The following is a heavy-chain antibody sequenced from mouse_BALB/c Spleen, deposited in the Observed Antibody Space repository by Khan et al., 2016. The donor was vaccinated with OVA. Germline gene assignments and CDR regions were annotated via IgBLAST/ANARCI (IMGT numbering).Heavy chain of an antibody. CDR1: GYTFTSYW. J-gene: IGHJ4*01. D-gene: IGHD1-1*01. CDR3: ARENYYGSTCYAMDY. Sequence: DLVKPGASVKLSCKASGYTFTSYWINWIKQRPGQGLEWIGRIAPGSGSTYYNEMFKGKATLTVDTSSSTAYIQLSSLSSEDSAVYCCARENYYGSTCYAMDYWGKGTSVTVSS. V-gene: IGHV1S41*01. CDR2: IAPGSGST.